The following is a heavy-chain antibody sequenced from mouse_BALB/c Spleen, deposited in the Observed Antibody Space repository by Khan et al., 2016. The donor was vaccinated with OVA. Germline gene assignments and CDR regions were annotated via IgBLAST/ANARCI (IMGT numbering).Heavy chain of an antibody. J-gene: IGHJ3*01. CDR2: IWSGGTT. Sequence: QVQLKESGPGLVQPSQSLSITCTVSGFSLTTYGVHWVRQSPGKGLEWLGVIWSGGTTAYSAAFISRLSITKDNSKSQVFFKMNSLQANYTAIYYCARNYDYDEGLAYWGQGTLVTVSA. CDR3: ARNYDYDEGLAY. V-gene: IGHV2-2*02. D-gene: IGHD2-4*01. CDR1: GFSLTTYG.